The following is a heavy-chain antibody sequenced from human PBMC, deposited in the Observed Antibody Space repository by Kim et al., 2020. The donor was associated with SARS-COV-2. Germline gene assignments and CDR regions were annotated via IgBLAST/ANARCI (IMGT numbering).Heavy chain of an antibody. CDR3: ARGLSINYYDSSGYYDDDAFDI. D-gene: IGHD3-22*01. CDR2: IYYSGST. Sequence: SETLSLTCTVSGGSISSYYWSWIRQPPGKGLEWIGYIYYSGSTNYNPSLKSRVTISVDTSKNQFSLKLSSVTAADTAVYYCARGLSINYYDSSGYYDDDAFDIWGPGTMVTVSS. V-gene: IGHV4-59*01. J-gene: IGHJ3*02. CDR1: GGSISSYY.